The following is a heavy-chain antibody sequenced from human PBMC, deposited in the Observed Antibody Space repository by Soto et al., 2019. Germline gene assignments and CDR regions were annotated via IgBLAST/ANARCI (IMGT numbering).Heavy chain of an antibody. CDR1: GYTFTSYG. CDR2: ISAYNGNT. V-gene: IGHV1-18*01. CDR3: ARDMRYFDWLPNPG. D-gene: IGHD3-9*01. Sequence: ASVKVSCKASGYTFTSYGISWVRQAPGQGLEWMGWISAYNGNTNYAQKLQGRVTITRDTSASTAYMELSSLRSEDTAVYYCARDMRYFDWLPNPGWGQGTLVTVSS. J-gene: IGHJ4*02.